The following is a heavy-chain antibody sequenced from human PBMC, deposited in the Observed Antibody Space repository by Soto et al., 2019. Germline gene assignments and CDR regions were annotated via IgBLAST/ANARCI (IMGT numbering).Heavy chain of an antibody. D-gene: IGHD3-10*01. CDR3: ARDRLNITMVRLYGMDV. CDR1: GYTFTSYG. CDR2: ISAYTGNT. V-gene: IGHV1-18*01. Sequence: QVQLVQSGAEVKKPGASVKVSCKASGYTFTSYGISWVRQAPGQGLEWMGWISAYTGNTNYAQKLQGRVTMTTDKSTSTAYMELRSLRSDDTAVYYCARDRLNITMVRLYGMDVWGQGTTVTVSS. J-gene: IGHJ6*02.